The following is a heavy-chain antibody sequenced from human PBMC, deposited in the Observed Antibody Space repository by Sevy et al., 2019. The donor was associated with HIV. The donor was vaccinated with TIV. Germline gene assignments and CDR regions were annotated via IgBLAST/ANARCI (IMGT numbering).Heavy chain of an antibody. CDR2: IIPIFGTA. CDR1: GGTFSSYA. J-gene: IGHJ5*02. Sequence: ASVKVSCKASGGTFSSYASSWVRQAPGQGLEWMGGIIPIFGTANYSQKFQGRVTITADESTSTAYMELSSLRSEDTAVYYCASFSERYCISTSCYSHYWFDPWGQGTLVTVSS. V-gene: IGHV1-69*13. CDR3: ASFSERYCISTSCYSHYWFDP. D-gene: IGHD2-2*01.